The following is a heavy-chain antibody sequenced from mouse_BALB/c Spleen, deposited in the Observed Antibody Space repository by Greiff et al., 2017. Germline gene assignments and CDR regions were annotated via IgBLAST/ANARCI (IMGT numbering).Heavy chain of an antibody. CDR3: TRRTGPYWYFDV. CDR1: GYSITSDYA. D-gene: IGHD4-1*01. Sequence: EVQGVESGPGLVKPSQSLSLTCTVTGYSITSDYAWNWIRQFPGNKLEWMGYISYSGSTSYNPSLKSRISITRDTSKNQFFLQLNSVTTEDTATYYCTRRTGPYWYFDVWGAGTTVTVSS. J-gene: IGHJ1*01. V-gene: IGHV3-2*02. CDR2: ISYSGST.